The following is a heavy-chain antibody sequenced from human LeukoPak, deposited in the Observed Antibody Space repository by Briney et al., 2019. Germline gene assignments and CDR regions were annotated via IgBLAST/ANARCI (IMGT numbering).Heavy chain of an antibody. V-gene: IGHV1-46*01. D-gene: IGHD3-22*01. CDR1: GYTFTSYY. CDR3: ARVHRSTMIVGEAFDI. J-gene: IGHJ3*02. Sequence: ASVKVSCKASGYTFTSYYMHWVRQAPGQGLEWMGIINPGGGSTSYAQKFQGRVTMTRDTSTSTVYMELSSLRSEDTAVYYCARVHRSTMIVGEAFDIWGQGTMVTVSS. CDR2: INPGGGST.